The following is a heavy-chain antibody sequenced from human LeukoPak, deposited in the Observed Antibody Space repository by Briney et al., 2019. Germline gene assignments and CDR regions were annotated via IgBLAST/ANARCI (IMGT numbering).Heavy chain of an antibody. V-gene: IGHV3-20*04. CDR1: GFTFDEYG. Sequence: GGSLRLSCAAPGFTFDEYGMSWVRQAPGKGLEWVSGINWNGGSTGYADSVKGRFTISRDNAKNSLYLQMNSLRAEDTALYYCARGYYYDNSGLFDYWGQGTLVTVSS. CDR2: INWNGGST. D-gene: IGHD3-22*01. CDR3: ARGYYYDNSGLFDY. J-gene: IGHJ4*02.